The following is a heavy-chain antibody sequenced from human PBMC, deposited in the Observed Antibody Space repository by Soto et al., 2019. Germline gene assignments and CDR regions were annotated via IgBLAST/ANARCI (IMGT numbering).Heavy chain of an antibody. CDR3: ARVPDR. J-gene: IGHJ5*02. CDR1: GGSISSSNW. CDR2: IYHSGST. D-gene: IGHD2-2*01. Sequence: SETLSLTCAVSGGSISSSNWWSWIRQPPGKGLEWIGYIYHSGSTYYNPSLKSRVTISVDRSKNQFSLKLSSVTAADTAVYYCARVPDRWGQGTLVTVSS. V-gene: IGHV4-30-2*01.